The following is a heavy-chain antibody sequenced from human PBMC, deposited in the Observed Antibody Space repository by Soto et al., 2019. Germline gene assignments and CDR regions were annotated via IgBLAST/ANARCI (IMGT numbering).Heavy chain of an antibody. Sequence: PSETLSLTCTVSGDSISSNYWTWIRQPPGKGLEWIGYIYRTGNTKCNPSLKSRVTISVDTSKNQFSLEMNSVSAADTAVYYCARQQQFGELTALDVWGQGTTVTVSS. D-gene: IGHD3-10*01. CDR3: ARQQQFGELTALDV. V-gene: IGHV4-59*08. J-gene: IGHJ6*02. CDR1: GDSISSNY. CDR2: IYRTGNT.